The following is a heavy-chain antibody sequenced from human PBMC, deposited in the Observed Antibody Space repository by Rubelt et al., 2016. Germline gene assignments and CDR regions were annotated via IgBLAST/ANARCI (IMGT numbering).Heavy chain of an antibody. J-gene: IGHJ4*02. CDR2: ISYDGSNK. Sequence: VQLVESGGGLVQPGGSLRLSCAASGFTFSSYSMNWVRQAPGKGLEWVAVISYDGSNKYYADSVKGRLTISVDNSKNTLYLQMNSLRAEDTAVYYCARDVGIAAAGNVIDYWGQGTLVTVSS. V-gene: IGHV3-30*03. CDR3: ARDVGIAAAGNVIDY. D-gene: IGHD6-13*01. CDR1: GFTFSSYS.